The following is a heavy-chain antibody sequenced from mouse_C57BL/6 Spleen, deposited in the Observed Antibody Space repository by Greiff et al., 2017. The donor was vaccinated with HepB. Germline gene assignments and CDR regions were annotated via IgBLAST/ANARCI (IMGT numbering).Heavy chain of an antibody. CDR1: GYTFTSYT. Sequence: VQLQQSGAELARPGASVKMSCKASGYTFTSYTMHWVKQRPGQGLEWIGYINPSSGYTKYNQKFKDKATLTADKSSSTAYMQRSSLTSEDSAVYYCANYDWFAYWGQGTLVTVSA. J-gene: IGHJ3*01. D-gene: IGHD2-4*01. V-gene: IGHV1-4*01. CDR2: INPSSGYT. CDR3: ANYDWFAY.